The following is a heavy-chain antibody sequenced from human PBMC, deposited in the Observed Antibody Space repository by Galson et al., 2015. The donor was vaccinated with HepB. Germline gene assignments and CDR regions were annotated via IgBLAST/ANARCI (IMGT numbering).Heavy chain of an antibody. CDR2: INYSGST. V-gene: IGHV4-34*01. CDR3: ARGRSDFTMRVVVVTGGEYYFDH. D-gene: IGHD3-22*01. Sequence: SETLSLTCAVYGGSFSGYHWSWIRQSPGKGLEWLGEINYSGSTNYNPSLKSRVTISVATSKNQFSLKLSSVTAADTAVYYCARGRSDFTMRVVVVTGGEYYFDHWGQGTLVTVSS. J-gene: IGHJ4*02. CDR1: GGSFSGYH.